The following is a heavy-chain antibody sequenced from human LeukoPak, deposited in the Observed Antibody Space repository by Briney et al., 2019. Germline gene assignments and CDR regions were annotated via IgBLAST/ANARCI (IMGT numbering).Heavy chain of an antibody. J-gene: IGHJ4*02. CDR1: GGSISSYY. D-gene: IGHD3-9*01. V-gene: IGHV4-4*07. CDR2: IYTSGST. CDR3: AREHYDILTGYYMGRGFDY. Sequence: SETLSLTYTVSGGSISSYYWSWIRQPAGKGLEWIGRIYTSGSTNYNPSLKSRVTMSVDTSKNQFSLKLSSVTAADTAVYYCAREHYDILTGYYMGRGFDYWGQGTLVTVSS.